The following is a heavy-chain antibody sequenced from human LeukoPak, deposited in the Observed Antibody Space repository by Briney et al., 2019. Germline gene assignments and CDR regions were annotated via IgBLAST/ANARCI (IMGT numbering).Heavy chain of an antibody. V-gene: IGHV3-33*08. CDR3: ASAGYSYGQGQFDY. Sequence: GGSLRLSCAASGFTFSSYSMNWVRQAPGKGLEWVAVIWYDGSNKYYADSVKGRFTISRDNSKNTLYLQMNSLRAEDTAVYYCASAGYSYGQGQFDYWGQGTLVTVSS. CDR1: GFTFSSYS. D-gene: IGHD5-18*01. CDR2: IWYDGSNK. J-gene: IGHJ4*02.